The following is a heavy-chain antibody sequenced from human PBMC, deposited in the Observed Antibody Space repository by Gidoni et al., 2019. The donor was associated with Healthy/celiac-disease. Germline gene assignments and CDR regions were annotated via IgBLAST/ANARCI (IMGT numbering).Heavy chain of an antibody. V-gene: IGHV1-69*08. Sequence: QVQLVQSGAEVKKPGSSVKVSCKASGGTFSSYTISGVRQAPGQGLEWMGRIIPILVIANYAQKFQGRVTITADKSTSTAYMELSSLRSEDTAVYYCARERITMVRGNFDYWGQGTLVTVSS. CDR1: GGTFSSYT. CDR3: ARERITMVRGNFDY. D-gene: IGHD3-10*01. CDR2: IIPILVIA. J-gene: IGHJ4*02.